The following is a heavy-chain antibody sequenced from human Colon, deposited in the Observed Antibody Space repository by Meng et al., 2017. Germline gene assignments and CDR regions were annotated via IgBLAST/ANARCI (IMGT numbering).Heavy chain of an antibody. CDR2: IFYTGTA. CDR3: ARADCTAGICYQFDN. V-gene: IGHV4-31*03. J-gene: IGHJ4*02. D-gene: IGHD2-8*02. Sequence: QGGVPESGPELGQPYHTLSFTFNVSGLSIGITGDDWTWIRQRPGKGLEWIGKIFYTGTAPYNPSLKTRAAMSVDRSKNQFSLQLSSVTAADTAVYYCARADCTAGICYQFDNWGQGTLVTVSS. CDR1: GLSIGITGDD.